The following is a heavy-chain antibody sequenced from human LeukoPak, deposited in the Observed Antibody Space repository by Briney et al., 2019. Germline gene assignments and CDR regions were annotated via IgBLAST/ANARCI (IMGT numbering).Heavy chain of an antibody. D-gene: IGHD2-15*01. CDR2: INHSGST. J-gene: IGHJ4*02. CDR1: DGSFSGYY. V-gene: IGHV4-34*01. Sequence: PSETLSLTCAVYDGSFSGYYWSWIRQPPGKGLEWIGEINHSGSTNYNPSLKSRVTISVDTSKNQFSLKLSSVTAADTAVYYCARGPLRVGTDYWGQGTLVTVSS. CDR3: ARGPLRVGTDY.